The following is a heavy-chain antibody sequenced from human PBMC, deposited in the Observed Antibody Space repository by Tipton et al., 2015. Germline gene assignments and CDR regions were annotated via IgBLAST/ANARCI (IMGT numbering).Heavy chain of an antibody. J-gene: IGHJ4*02. Sequence: SLRLSCAASGFTFSNYYMSWIRQAPGKGLEWLSYIDSSGRTIYYTDSVKGRFTISRDNSKNSLYLQMNGLRADDTAVYYCARGGDYDDSSGEFDYWGQGTLVTVSS. CDR3: ARGGDYDDSSGEFDY. CDR1: GFTFSNYY. CDR2: IDSSGRTI. D-gene: IGHD3-22*01. V-gene: IGHV3-11*01.